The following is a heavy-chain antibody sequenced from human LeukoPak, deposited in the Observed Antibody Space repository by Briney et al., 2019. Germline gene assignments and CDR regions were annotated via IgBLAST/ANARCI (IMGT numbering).Heavy chain of an antibody. CDR1: GFTFSSHW. V-gene: IGHV3-7*01. Sequence: GGSLRLSCAASGFTFSSHWMSWVRQAPGKGLEWVANIKQDGSEKYYVDSVKGRFTISRDNSKNTLYVQMNSLRAEDTAVYYCAKDSASMQTYYFDYWGQGTLVTVSS. CDR2: IKQDGSEK. CDR3: AKDSASMQTYYFDY. J-gene: IGHJ4*02.